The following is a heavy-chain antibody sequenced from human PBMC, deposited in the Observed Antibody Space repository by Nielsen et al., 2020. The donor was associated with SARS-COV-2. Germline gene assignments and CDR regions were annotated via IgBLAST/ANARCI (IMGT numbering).Heavy chain of an antibody. CDR1: GRSMSPGVYY. D-gene: IGHD3-10*01. CDR3: AREWRVWYGSGSYSWFDP. CDR2: IYYSGST. Sequence: SETLSLTCTVSGRSMSPGVYYIIWISQHPGKGLEWIGYIYYSGSTYYNPSLKSRVTISVDTSKNQFSLKLSSVTAAATAVYYCAREWRVWYGSGSYSWFDPWGQGTLVTVS. V-gene: IGHV4-31*03. J-gene: IGHJ5*02.